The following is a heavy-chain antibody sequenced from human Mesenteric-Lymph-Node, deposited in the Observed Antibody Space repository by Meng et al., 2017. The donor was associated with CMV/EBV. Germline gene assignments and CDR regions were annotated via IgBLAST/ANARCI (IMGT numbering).Heavy chain of an antibody. D-gene: IGHD3-3*01. CDR3: ARVPVFGVVITYYYYGMDV. V-gene: IGHV3-74*01. CDR1: GFTFSSYW. J-gene: IGHJ6*02. CDR2: INSDGSST. Sequence: GGSLRLSCAASGFTFSSYWMHWVRQAPGKGLVWVSRINSDGSSTSYADSVKGRFTISRDNAKNSLYLQMNSLRAEDTAVYYCARVPVFGVVITYYYYGMDVWGQGTTVTVSS.